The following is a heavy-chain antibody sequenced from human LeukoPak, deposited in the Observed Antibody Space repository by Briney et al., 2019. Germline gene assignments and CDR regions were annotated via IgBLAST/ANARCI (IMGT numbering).Heavy chain of an antibody. CDR1: GFAFSSYG. V-gene: IGHV3-23*01. Sequence: PGGSLTLSCAVSGFAFSSYGMSWVRQAPGKGLEWVSAISNSGGSLYHADSVKGRFTISRDNFKNTLYLQRNSLRAEDTALYYCAKARGSSWYELDCWGQGTLVTVSP. CDR2: ISNSGGSL. D-gene: IGHD6-13*01. J-gene: IGHJ4*02. CDR3: AKARGSSWYELDC.